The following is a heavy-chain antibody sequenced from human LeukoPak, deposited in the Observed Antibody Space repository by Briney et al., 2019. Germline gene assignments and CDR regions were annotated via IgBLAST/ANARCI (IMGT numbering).Heavy chain of an antibody. CDR2: IYRTGST. Sequence: PSETLSLTCTVSGASISSTNYYWSWIRQSAGKGLEWIGRIYRTGSTNYNPSLKSRVTISLDTSKNQFSLKLSAVTAADTAVYYSVRDLGVSLPFDYWGQGVLVTVSS. CDR1: GASISSTNYY. V-gene: IGHV4-61*02. CDR3: VRDLGVSLPFDY. J-gene: IGHJ4*02. D-gene: IGHD2/OR15-2a*01.